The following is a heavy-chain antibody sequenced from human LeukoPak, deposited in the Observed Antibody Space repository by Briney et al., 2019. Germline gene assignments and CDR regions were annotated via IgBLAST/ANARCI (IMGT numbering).Heavy chain of an antibody. J-gene: IGHJ6*02. CDR2: IHPGDSNI. CDR1: GYSFTNYW. D-gene: IGHD2-15*01. Sequence: GESLKISCKGSGYSFTNYWIGWVRQMPGKGPEWMGIIHPGDSNIRYSPSFQGRVTISADRSISTAYLQWGSLQASDTGMYYCASTPPGYYGIDVWGQGTTVTVSS. CDR3: ASTPPGYYGIDV. V-gene: IGHV5-51*01.